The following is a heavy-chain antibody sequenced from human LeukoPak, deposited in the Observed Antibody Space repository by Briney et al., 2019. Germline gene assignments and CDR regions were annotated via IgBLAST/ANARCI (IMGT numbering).Heavy chain of an antibody. CDR2: IIPIFGTA. CDR1: GGTFSSYA. CDR3: ARGEDSGSYFGIDY. V-gene: IGHV1-69*13. D-gene: IGHD1-26*01. J-gene: IGHJ4*02. Sequence: GASVKVSCKASGGTFSSYAISWVRQAPGQGLEWMGGIIPIFGTANYAQKFQGRVTITADESTSTAYMELSSLRSEDTAVYYCARGEDSGSYFGIDYWGQGTLVTVSS.